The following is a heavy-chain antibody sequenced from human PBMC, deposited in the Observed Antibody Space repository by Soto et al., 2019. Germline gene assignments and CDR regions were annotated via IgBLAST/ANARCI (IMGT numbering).Heavy chain of an antibody. CDR1: GFTFSNAW. CDR2: IKSKTDGGTT. CDR3: TTAPVDPYGIDY. V-gene: IGHV3-15*01. J-gene: IGHJ4*02. Sequence: GGSLRRSCAASGFTFSNAWMSWVRQAPGKGLEWVGRIKSKTDGGTTDYAAPVKGRFTISRDDSKNTLYLQMNSLKTEDTAVSYCTTAPVDPYGIDYWGQGTLVTVSS. D-gene: IGHD3-10*01.